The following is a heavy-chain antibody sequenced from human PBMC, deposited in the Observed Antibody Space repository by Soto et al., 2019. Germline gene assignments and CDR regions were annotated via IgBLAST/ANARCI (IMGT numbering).Heavy chain of an antibody. CDR2: IIPIFGTA. V-gene: IGHV1-69*13. Sequence: SVKVSCKASGGTFSSYAISWVRQAPGQGLEWMGGIIPIFGTANYAQKFQGRVTITADESKNTLYLQMNSLRAEDTAVYYCAKDSFGGKIVVITPYYYGMDVWGQGTTVTVSS. CDR3: AKDSFGGKIVVITPYYYGMDV. J-gene: IGHJ6*02. D-gene: IGHD3-22*01. CDR1: GGTFSSYA.